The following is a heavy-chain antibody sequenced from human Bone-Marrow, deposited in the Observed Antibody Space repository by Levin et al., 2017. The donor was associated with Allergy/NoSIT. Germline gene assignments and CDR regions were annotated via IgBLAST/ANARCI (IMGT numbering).Heavy chain of an antibody. CDR2: MYTSGST. J-gene: IGHJ6*02. CDR3: ARDNGGNGRGMDV. Sequence: SQTLSLTCTVSGASITDYYWTWIRQPAGKGLEWIGHMYTSGSTDYSPSLKSRVTMSVDTSKNQFSLKLRSVTAADTAVYYCARDNGGNGRGMDVWGQGTTATVSS. CDR1: GASITDYY. V-gene: IGHV4-4*07. D-gene: IGHD4-23*01.